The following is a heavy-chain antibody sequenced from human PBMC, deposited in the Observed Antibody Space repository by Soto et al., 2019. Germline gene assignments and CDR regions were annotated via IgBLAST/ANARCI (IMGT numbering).Heavy chain of an antibody. CDR3: ARGLLGYSNYDYYYYGMDV. CDR2: ISAYNGNT. D-gene: IGHD4-4*01. J-gene: IGHJ6*02. V-gene: IGHV1-18*04. Sequence: RASVKVSCKASGYTFTSYGISWVRQAPGQGLEWMGWISAYNGNTNYAQKLQGRVTMTTDTSTSTAYMELRSLRSDDTAVYYCARGLLGYSNYDYYYYGMDVWGQGTTVTVSS. CDR1: GYTFTSYG.